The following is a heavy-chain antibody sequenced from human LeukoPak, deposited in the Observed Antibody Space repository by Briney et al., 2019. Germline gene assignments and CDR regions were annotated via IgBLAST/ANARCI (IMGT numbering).Heavy chain of an antibody. D-gene: IGHD2-21*01. CDR3: ARDQGEDCGGDCYSYYYYYYMDV. CDR1: GGSISSYY. CDR2: IYTSGST. Sequence: SETLSLTCTVSGGSISSYYWSWIRQPAGKGLEWIGRIYTSGSTNYNPSLKSRVTMSVDTSKNQFSLKLSSVTAADTAVYYCARDQGEDCGGDCYSYYYYYYMDVWGKGTTVTVSS. V-gene: IGHV4-4*07. J-gene: IGHJ6*03.